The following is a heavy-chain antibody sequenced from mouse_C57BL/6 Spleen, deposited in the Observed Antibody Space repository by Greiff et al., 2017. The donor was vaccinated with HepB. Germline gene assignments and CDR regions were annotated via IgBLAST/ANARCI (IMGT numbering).Heavy chain of an antibody. D-gene: IGHD1-1*01. Sequence: EVMLVESGGGLVKPGGSLKLSCAASGFTFSDYGMHWVRQAPEKGLEWVAYISSGSSTIYYADTVKGRFSISRDNAKNTLFLQMTSLRSEDTAMYYCARRHYYGSSYVGYAMDYWGQGTSVTVSS. CDR3: ARRHYYGSSYVGYAMDY. CDR2: ISSGSSTI. CDR1: GFTFSDYG. J-gene: IGHJ4*01. V-gene: IGHV5-17*01.